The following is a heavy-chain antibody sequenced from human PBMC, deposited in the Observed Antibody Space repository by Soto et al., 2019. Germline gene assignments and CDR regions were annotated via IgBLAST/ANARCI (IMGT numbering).Heavy chain of an antibody. CDR1: GYTSTGYY. CDR2: INPNSGGT. V-gene: IGHV1-2*04. D-gene: IGHD2-15*01. CDR3: ARGRDIVVVVAATPYYDAFDI. J-gene: IGHJ3*02. Sequence: QVQLVQSGAEVKKPGASVKVSCKASGYTSTGYYMHWVRQAPGQGLEWMGWINPNSGGTNYAQKFQGWVTMTRDTSISTAYMELSRLRSDDTAVYYCARGRDIVVVVAATPYYDAFDIWGQGTMVTVSS.